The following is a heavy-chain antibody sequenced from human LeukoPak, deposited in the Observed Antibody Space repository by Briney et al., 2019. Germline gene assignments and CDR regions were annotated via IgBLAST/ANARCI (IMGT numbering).Heavy chain of an antibody. CDR3: AKDYSRDIGEWDYFDY. V-gene: IGHV3-43D*03. Sequence: GSLRLSCAASGFTFDDYAMHWVRQAPGKGLEWVSLISWDGGSTYYADSVKGRFTISRDNSKNSLYLQMNSLRAEDTALYYCAKDYSRDIGEWDYFDYWGQGTLVTVSS. J-gene: IGHJ4*02. CDR1: GFTFDDYA. D-gene: IGHD3-10*01. CDR2: ISWDGGST.